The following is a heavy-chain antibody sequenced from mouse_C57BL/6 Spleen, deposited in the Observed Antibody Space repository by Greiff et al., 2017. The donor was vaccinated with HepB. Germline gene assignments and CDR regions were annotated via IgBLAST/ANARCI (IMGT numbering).Heavy chain of an antibody. J-gene: IGHJ4*01. Sequence: QVQLQQSGPELVKPGASVKISCKASGYAFSSSWMNWVKQRPGKGLEWIGRIYPGDGDTNYNGKLKGKATLTADKSSSTAYMQLSSLTSEDSAVYFCATYYSNYEAMDYWGQGTSVTVSS. V-gene: IGHV1-82*01. CDR3: ATYYSNYEAMDY. D-gene: IGHD2-5*01. CDR1: GYAFSSSW. CDR2: IYPGDGDT.